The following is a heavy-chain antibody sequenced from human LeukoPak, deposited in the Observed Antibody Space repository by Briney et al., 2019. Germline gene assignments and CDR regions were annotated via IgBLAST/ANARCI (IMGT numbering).Heavy chain of an antibody. J-gene: IGHJ4*02. CDR3: ARAYSSGWYSDY. CDR2: ISGSGGST. Sequence: GGSLRLSCAASGFTFSSYGMHWVRQAPGKGLEWVSAISGSGGSTYYADPVKGRFTISRDNSKNTLYLQMNSLRAEDTAVYYCARAYSSGWYSDYWGQGTLVTVPS. V-gene: IGHV3-23*01. CDR1: GFTFSSYG. D-gene: IGHD6-19*01.